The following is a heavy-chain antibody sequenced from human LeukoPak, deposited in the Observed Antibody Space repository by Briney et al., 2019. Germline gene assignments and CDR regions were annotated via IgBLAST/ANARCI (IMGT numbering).Heavy chain of an antibody. Sequence: GASVKVSCKASGGTFSSYAISWVRQAPGQGLEWMGGIIPIFGTTNYAQKFQGRVTITADESTSTAYMELSSLRSEDTVVYYCARETIGDYYDSGGSIDYWGQGTLVTVSS. CDR3: ARETIGDYYDSGGSIDY. V-gene: IGHV1-69*13. J-gene: IGHJ4*02. CDR1: GGTFSSYA. D-gene: IGHD3-22*01. CDR2: IIPIFGTT.